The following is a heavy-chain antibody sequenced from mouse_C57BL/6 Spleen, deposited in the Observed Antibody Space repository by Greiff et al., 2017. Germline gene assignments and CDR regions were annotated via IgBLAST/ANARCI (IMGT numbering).Heavy chain of an antibody. Sequence: EVQLQQSGPGMVKPSQSLSLTCTVTGYSITSGYDWHWIRHFPGNKLEWMGYISYSGSTNYNPSLKSRISITHDTSKNHFFLKLNSVTTEDTATYYCARGGSYYGSSFAWFAYWGQGTLVTVSA. CDR1: GYSITSGYD. J-gene: IGHJ3*01. V-gene: IGHV3-1*01. D-gene: IGHD1-1*01. CDR2: ISYSGST. CDR3: ARGGSYYGSSFAWFAY.